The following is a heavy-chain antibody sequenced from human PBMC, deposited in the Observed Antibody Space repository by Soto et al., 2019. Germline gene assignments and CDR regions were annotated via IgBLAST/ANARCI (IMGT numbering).Heavy chain of an antibody. CDR3: ARHLAEQPLSIPYIDS. CDR1: GGSISSSIYY. V-gene: IGHV4-39*01. J-gene: IGHJ4*02. D-gene: IGHD6-13*01. Sequence: PSETLSLTCTVSGGSISSSIYYWGWIRQPPGKGLEWIGSIYYSGSTYYNPSLKSRVTISVDTSKNQFSLKLSSVTAADTPVYYCARHLAEQPLSIPYIDSWGQGTLVTVS. CDR2: IYYSGST.